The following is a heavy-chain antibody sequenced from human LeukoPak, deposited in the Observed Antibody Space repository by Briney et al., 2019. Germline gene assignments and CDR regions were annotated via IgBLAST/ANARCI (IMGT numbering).Heavy chain of an antibody. J-gene: IGHJ4*02. CDR1: GFTFSSYG. V-gene: IGHV3-33*06. D-gene: IGHD3-3*01. CDR2: IWYDGSNK. CDR3: ANPDFWSGRDY. Sequence: PGRSLRLSCAASGFTFSSYGMHWVRQAPGKGLEWVAVIWYDGSNKYYADSVKGRFTISRDNSKNTLYLQMNSLRAEDTAVYYCANPDFWSGRDYWGQGTLVTVSS.